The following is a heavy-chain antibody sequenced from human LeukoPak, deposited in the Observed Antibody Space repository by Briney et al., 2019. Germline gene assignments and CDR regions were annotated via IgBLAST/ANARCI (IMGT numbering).Heavy chain of an antibody. V-gene: IGHV1-8*01. CDR3: ARGGYCSGGSCYFDH. Sequence: ASVTVSCKASGYTFTIHDINWVRQATGQGLEWVGWMNPNNGITGYAQKFQGRVTMTRNTSITTAYMELSSLRSEDTAVYYCARGGYCSGGSCYFDHWGQGTLVTVSS. CDR1: GYTFTIHD. J-gene: IGHJ1*01. CDR2: MNPNNGIT. D-gene: IGHD2-15*01.